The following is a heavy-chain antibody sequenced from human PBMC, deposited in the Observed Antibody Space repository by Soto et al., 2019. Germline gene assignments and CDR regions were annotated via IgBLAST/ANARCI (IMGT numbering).Heavy chain of an antibody. D-gene: IGHD2-15*01. Sequence: QVHLQESGPGLVKPSETLSLTCAVSGDSIKTETWWSWLRQLPGTGLEWIGEIKHTGDANDNPALRSRVSMSVDRTKNQFFLNLRSVSAADTAVYFCAREGSLHWFESWGQGTLVTVSS. J-gene: IGHJ5*01. CDR3: AREGSLHWFES. CDR1: GDSIKTETW. V-gene: IGHV4-4*02. CDR2: IKHTGDA.